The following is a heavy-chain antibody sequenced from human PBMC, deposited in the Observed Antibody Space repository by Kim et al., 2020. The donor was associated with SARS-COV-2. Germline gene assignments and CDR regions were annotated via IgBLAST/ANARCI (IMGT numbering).Heavy chain of an antibody. V-gene: IGHV1-69*13. CDR3: ARAGWRVRGVTHTHDAFDI. CDR2: IIPIFGTA. Sequence: SVKVSCKASGGTFSSYAISWVRQAPGQGLEWMGGIIPIFGTANYAQKFQGRVTITADESTSTAYMELSSLRSEDTAVYYCARAGWRVRGVTHTHDAFDIWGQGTMVTVSS. CDR1: GGTFSSYA. D-gene: IGHD3-10*01. J-gene: IGHJ3*02.